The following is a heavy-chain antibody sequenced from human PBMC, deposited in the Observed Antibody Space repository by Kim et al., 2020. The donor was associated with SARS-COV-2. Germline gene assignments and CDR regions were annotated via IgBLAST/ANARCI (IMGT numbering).Heavy chain of an antibody. V-gene: IGHV3-43D*03. D-gene: IGHD4-17*01. CDR1: GFTFDDYA. CDR2: ISWDGGST. CDR3: AKGNYGDTRSAEYFQH. J-gene: IGHJ1*01. Sequence: GGSLRLSCAASGFTFDDYAMHWVRQAPGKGLEWVSLISWDGGSTYYADSVKGRFTISRDNSKNSLYLQMNSLRAEDTALYYCAKGNYGDTRSAEYFQHWGQGTLVTVSS.